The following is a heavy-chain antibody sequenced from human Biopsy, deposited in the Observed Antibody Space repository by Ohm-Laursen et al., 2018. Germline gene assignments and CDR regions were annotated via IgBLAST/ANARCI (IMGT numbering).Heavy chain of an antibody. CDR3: ARDGKRWDRSTYFSWHFDL. CDR2: ISYDGSGE. V-gene: IGHV3-30*03. CDR1: GFTFTSYA. J-gene: IGHJ2*01. Sequence: SLRLSCSAAGFTFTSYAMHWVRQAPGKGLEWVAVISYDGSGEYYADSLQGRFIISRDNPKNTVDLQMNSLRAEDTAVYFCARDGKRWDRSTYFSWHFDLWGRGTLVTVSS. D-gene: IGHD2/OR15-2a*01.